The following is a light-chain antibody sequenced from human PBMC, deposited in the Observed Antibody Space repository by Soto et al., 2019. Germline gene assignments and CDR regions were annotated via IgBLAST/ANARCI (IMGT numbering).Light chain of an antibody. J-gene: IGKJ1*01. CDR1: QRIRTY. CDR2: VAS. CDR3: QQTYRSPRT. Sequence: DIQMTQSPSALSASVGDRVIITCRASQRIRTYLNWYQQKPGEAPKLLIFVASTLQTGVPPRFSGSGSGTDFTLTINGLQREDFATYYCQQTYRSPRTFRQGTNVEI. V-gene: IGKV1-39*01.